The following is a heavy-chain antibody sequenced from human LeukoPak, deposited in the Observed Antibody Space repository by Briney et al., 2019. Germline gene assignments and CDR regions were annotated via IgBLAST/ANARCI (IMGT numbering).Heavy chain of an antibody. J-gene: IGHJ4*02. D-gene: IGHD3-22*01. CDR3: TRDSSGFDY. V-gene: IGHV4-39*07. Sequence: SETLSLTCTVSGGSISSSSYYWGWIRQPPGKGLEWIGTIYYLGSTNYNPSLKSRVTMSVDTSKNQFSLKLSSVTAADTAVYYCTRDSSGFDYWGQGTLVTVSS. CDR2: IYYLGST. CDR1: GGSISSSSYY.